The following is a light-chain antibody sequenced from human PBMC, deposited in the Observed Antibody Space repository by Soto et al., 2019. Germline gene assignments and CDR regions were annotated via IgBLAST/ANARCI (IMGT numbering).Light chain of an antibody. J-gene: IGKJ5*01. CDR1: QDMSNY. Sequence: DIQMTPSPSSLSASVGDRVTLTCQASQDMSNYLNWYQQKSGKAPKLLIYDASNLETGVPSRFSGSGSGTDFTFTISSLQPEDVATYYCQQYDGLPLTFGQGTRLEIK. CDR3: QQYDGLPLT. CDR2: DAS. V-gene: IGKV1-33*01.